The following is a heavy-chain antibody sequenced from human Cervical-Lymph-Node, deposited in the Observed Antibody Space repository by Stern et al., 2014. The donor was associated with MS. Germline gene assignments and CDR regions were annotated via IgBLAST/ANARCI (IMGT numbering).Heavy chain of an antibody. V-gene: IGHV2-70*04. CDR3: ARSLAGVFDF. J-gene: IGHJ4*02. CDR2: MYWNNAP. CDR1: GFSLTTEGTR. Sequence: VTLRESGPALVKPTQTLTLTCTFSGFSLTTEGTRVTWIRQTPGKALEWLSGMYWNNAPFSRASLKPRLTISKDTPKNQVVLTLTTMDPVDTAPYSCARSLAGVFDFWGQGTMVTVSS.